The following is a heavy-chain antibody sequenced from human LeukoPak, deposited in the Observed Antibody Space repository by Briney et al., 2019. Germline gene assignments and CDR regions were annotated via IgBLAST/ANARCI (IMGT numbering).Heavy chain of an antibody. CDR1: GGTFSSYA. Sequence: ASVKVSCKASGGTFSSYAISWVRQAPGQGLEWMGGIIPIFGTADYAQKLQGRVTITADESTSTAYMELSSLRSEDTAVYYCARWRVSQQQIYYYYYGMDVWGQGTTVTVSS. CDR3: ARWRVSQQQIYYYYYGMDV. D-gene: IGHD6-13*01. V-gene: IGHV1-69*13. J-gene: IGHJ6*02. CDR2: IIPIFGTA.